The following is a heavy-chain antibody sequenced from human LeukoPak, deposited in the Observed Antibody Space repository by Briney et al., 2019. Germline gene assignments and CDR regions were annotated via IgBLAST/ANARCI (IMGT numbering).Heavy chain of an antibody. D-gene: IGHD2-15*01. CDR1: GYTFTGYY. CDR2: INPNSGGT. V-gene: IGHV1-2*02. CDR3: AREDGSAVVAASGGLY. Sequence: GASVKVSCKASGYTFTGYYTHWVRQAPGQGLEWMGWINPNSGGTNYAQKSQGRVTMTRDTSISTAYMELSRLRSDDTAVYYCAREDGSAVVAASGGLYWGQGTLVTVSS. J-gene: IGHJ4*02.